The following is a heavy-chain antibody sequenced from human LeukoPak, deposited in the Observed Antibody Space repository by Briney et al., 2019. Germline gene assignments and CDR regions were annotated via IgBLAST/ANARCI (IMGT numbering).Heavy chain of an antibody. CDR2: IIPIFDTP. V-gene: IGHV1-69*06. Sequence: SVKVSCKASGGTFSNYAISWVRQAPGQGLEWMGGIIPIFDTPSFAQKFQGRVTITADKSTSTAYMELSSLRSEDTAVYYCATGYYYYYMDVWGKGTTVTVSS. J-gene: IGHJ6*03. CDR1: GGTFSNYA. CDR3: ATGYYYYYMDV.